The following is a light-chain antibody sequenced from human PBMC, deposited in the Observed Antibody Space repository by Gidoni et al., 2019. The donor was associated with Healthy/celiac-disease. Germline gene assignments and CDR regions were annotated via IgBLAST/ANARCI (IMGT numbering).Light chain of an antibody. CDR3: QQYNSYSLT. CDR1: QSISSW. Sequence: DIQMTQSPSTLSASVGDRVTITCRASQSISSWLAWYQQKPGKAPKLLIYTASSLESGVPSRFSGSGSGTEFTLTISSLQPDDFATYYCQQYNSYSLTFGQGTKLEIK. J-gene: IGKJ2*01. CDR2: TAS. V-gene: IGKV1-5*03.